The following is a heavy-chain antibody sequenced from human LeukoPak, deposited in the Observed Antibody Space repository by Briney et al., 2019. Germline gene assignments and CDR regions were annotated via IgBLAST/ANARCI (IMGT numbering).Heavy chain of an antibody. CDR2: ISYDGSNK. CDR1: GFTFSSYG. Sequence: GGSLRLSCAASGFTFSSYGMHWVRQAPGKGLEWVAVISYDGSNKYYADSVKGRFTISRDNSKNALYLQMNSLRAEDTAVYYCAKVDYYDSSGSLVDYWSQGTLVTVSS. CDR3: AKVDYYDSSGSLVDY. D-gene: IGHD3-22*01. J-gene: IGHJ4*02. V-gene: IGHV3-30*18.